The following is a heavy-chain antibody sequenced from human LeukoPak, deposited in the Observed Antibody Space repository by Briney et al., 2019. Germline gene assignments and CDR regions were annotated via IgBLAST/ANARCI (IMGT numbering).Heavy chain of an antibody. CDR2: MNPNSGNT. J-gene: IGHJ4*02. Sequence: ASVKVSCKASGYTFTSYDINWVRQATGQGLEWMGWMNPNSGNTGYAQKFQGRVTMTRNTSISTAYMELSSLRSEDTAVYYCARGDDIAGASDYWGQGTLVTVSS. CDR3: ARGDDIAGASDY. CDR1: GYTFTSYD. D-gene: IGHD1-1*01. V-gene: IGHV1-8*01.